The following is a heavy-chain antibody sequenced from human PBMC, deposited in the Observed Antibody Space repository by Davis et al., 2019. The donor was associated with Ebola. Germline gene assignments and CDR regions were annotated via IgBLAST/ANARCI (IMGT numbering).Heavy chain of an antibody. J-gene: IGHJ4*02. CDR2: ISYDGSNK. CDR1: GFTFSSYA. CDR3: ARGRLLGYRSNRVPYYFDY. D-gene: IGHD3-16*02. V-gene: IGHV3-30-3*01. Sequence: GESLKISCAASGFTFSSYAMHWVRQAPGKGLEWVAVISYDGSNKYYADSVKGRFTISRDNAKNSLYLQMNSLRDEDTAVYYCARGRLLGYRSNRVPYYFDYWGQGTLVTVSS.